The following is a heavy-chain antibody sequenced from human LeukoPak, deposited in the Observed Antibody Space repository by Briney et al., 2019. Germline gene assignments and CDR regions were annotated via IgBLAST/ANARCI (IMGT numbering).Heavy chain of an antibody. D-gene: IGHD3-22*01. V-gene: IGHV4-31*03. Sequence: SQTLSLTCTVSGGSISSGGYYWSWIRQHPGKALEWIGYIYYSGSTYYNPSLKSRVTISVDTSKNQFSLKLSSVTAADTAVYYCASLTTYYYDSSGPRYLGAFDIWGQGTMVTVSS. CDR3: ASLTTYYYDSSGPRYLGAFDI. CDR1: GGSISSGGYY. J-gene: IGHJ3*02. CDR2: IYYSGST.